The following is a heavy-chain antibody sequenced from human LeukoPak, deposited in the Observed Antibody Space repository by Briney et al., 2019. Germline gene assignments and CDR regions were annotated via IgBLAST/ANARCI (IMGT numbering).Heavy chain of an antibody. V-gene: IGHV3-21*01. CDR2: VSGKSDYI. CDR1: GFNFSDYT. Sequence: PGGSLRLSCAASGFNFSDYTMTWVCQAPGKGLEWVSSVSGKSDYIYYADSVKGRFTIARDNAKNSIYLQMNSLRAEDTAVYYCAELGITMIGGVWGKGTTVTISS. CDR3: AELGITMIGGV. J-gene: IGHJ6*04. D-gene: IGHD3-10*02.